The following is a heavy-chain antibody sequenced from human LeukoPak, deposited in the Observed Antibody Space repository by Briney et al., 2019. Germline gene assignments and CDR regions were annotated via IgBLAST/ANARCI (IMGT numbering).Heavy chain of an antibody. CDR1: GFTFSDYG. J-gene: IGHJ4*02. CDR2: ISSSSSYI. CDR3: ARDMTGDHFDY. Sequence: AGGSLRLSCAASGFTFSDYGMHWVRQAPGKGLEWVSSISSSSSYIYYADSVKGRFTISRDNAKNSLYLQMNSLRAEDTAVYYCARDMTGDHFDYWGQGTLVTVSS. D-gene: IGHD7-27*01. V-gene: IGHV3-21*01.